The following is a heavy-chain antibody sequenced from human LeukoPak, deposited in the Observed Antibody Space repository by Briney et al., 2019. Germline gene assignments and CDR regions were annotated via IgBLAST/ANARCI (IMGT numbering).Heavy chain of an antibody. CDR2: IIPILGIA. D-gene: IGHD6-19*01. Sequence: ASVKVSCKASGGTFSSYTISWVRQAPGQGLEWMGRIIPILGIANYARKFQGRVTITADKSTSTAYMELGSLRSEDTAVYYCATRIAVAGDRAFDIWGQGTMVTVSS. J-gene: IGHJ3*02. CDR1: GGTFSSYT. CDR3: ATRIAVAGDRAFDI. V-gene: IGHV1-69*02.